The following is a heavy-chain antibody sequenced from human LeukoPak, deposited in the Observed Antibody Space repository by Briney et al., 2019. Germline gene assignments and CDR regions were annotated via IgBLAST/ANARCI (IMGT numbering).Heavy chain of an antibody. CDR3: ARFLGRITISGVVPYGMDV. CDR1: GFTVSSNY. CDR2: IYSAGGT. Sequence: GGSLRLSCAASGFTVSSNYMTWVRQAPGKGLEWVSLIYSAGGTYSTASVKGRFTISRHSSKNTLYLQMNSLRDEDTAVYYCARFLGRITISGVVPYGMDVWGQGTTVTVSS. J-gene: IGHJ6*02. V-gene: IGHV3-53*04. D-gene: IGHD3-3*01.